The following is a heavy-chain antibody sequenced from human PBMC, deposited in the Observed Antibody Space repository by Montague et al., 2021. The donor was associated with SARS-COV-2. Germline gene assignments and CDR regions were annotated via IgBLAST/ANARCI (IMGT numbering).Heavy chain of an antibody. D-gene: IGHD3-10*01. V-gene: IGHV3-53*01. CDR3: ARDFGESRDH. J-gene: IGHJ4*02. Sequence: SLRLSCAASGFTVSSNYMSWVRQAPGKGLEWVSLIYSSGRTSYADSAKGRFTMSRDNSKNTLYLHMNSLRAEDTAVYYCARDFGESRDHWGQGTLVSVSS. CDR2: IYSSGRT. CDR1: GFTVSSNY.